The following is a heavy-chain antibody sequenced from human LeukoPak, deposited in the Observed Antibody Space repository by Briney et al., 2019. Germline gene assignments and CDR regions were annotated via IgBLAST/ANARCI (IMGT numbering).Heavy chain of an antibody. Sequence: GGSLRLSCAASGFTFSDYYMTWIRQAPGRGLEWISYINGSSSDTKYADSVKGRFTISRDNAKNSLYLQMNSLRAEDTAVYYCARGHYYDTSGYYYLDFWGQGTLVTVSS. CDR3: ARGHYYDTSGYYYLDF. J-gene: IGHJ4*02. CDR2: INGSSSDT. D-gene: IGHD3-22*01. CDR1: GFTFSDYY. V-gene: IGHV3-11*06.